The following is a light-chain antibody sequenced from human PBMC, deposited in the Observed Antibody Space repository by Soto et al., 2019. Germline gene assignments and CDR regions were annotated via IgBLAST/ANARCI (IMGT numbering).Light chain of an antibody. Sequence: SSLSASVGDRVTITCRASQSISSYLNWYQQKPGKAPKLLIYAASSLQSGVPSRLSGSGSGTDFTLTISSLQPEDFATYYCQQSYSTPRTFGQGTRWISN. J-gene: IGKJ1*01. V-gene: IGKV1-39*01. CDR3: QQSYSTPRT. CDR1: QSISSY. CDR2: AAS.